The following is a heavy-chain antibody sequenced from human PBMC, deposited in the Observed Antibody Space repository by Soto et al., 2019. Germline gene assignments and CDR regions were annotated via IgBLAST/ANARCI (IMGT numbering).Heavy chain of an antibody. J-gene: IGHJ3*01. CDR1: GFTLSDFD. CDR3: VKDRRGGEYPAFDL. D-gene: IGHD2-21*01. CDR2: TRTDGGGT. Sequence: EVQLLESGGGLVQPGGSVRLSCAASGFTLSDFDMGWVRQAPGKGLEWISLTRTDGGGTYYAYSVEGRFTVSRDTSTNQLYLPMNNLRGEDTALSYCVKDRRGGEYPAFDLWGQGTMVTVSS. V-gene: IGHV3-23*01.